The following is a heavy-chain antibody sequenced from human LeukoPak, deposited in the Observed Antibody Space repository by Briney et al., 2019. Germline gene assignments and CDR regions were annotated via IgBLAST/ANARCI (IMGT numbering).Heavy chain of an antibody. Sequence: GGSLRLSCAASGFTFSSYAMSWVRQAPGKGLEWVTAISGSGGSTYYADSVKGRFTISRDNSKNTLYLQMNSLRAEDTAVYYCAKAIDYGDYYFDYWGQGTLVTVSS. CDR3: AKAIDYGDYYFDY. V-gene: IGHV3-23*01. D-gene: IGHD4-17*01. CDR1: GFTFSSYA. J-gene: IGHJ4*02. CDR2: ISGSGGST.